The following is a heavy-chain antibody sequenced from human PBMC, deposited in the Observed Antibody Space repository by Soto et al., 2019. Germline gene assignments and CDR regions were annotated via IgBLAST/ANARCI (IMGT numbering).Heavy chain of an antibody. CDR2: IFYTGSS. CDR3: AIVGSRCWCAYY. D-gene: IGHD2-2*01. Sequence: LFLTVTVSGGSISCHYWIWMRQSPGKGLEWIGYIFYTGSSNYNPSLKSRVTLSADXXXNXXSXXLXSVXXADXAVYYCAIVGSRCWCAYYWGQGT. J-gene: IGHJ4*02. CDR1: GGSISCHY. V-gene: IGHV4-59*11.